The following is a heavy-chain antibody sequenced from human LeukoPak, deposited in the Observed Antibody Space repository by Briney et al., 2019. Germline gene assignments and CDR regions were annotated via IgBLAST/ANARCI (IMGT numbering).Heavy chain of an antibody. V-gene: IGHV3-23*01. CDR3: AKDRFYYDSSGIDAFDI. CDR1: GFTFSSYA. CDR2: ISGSGGST. Sequence: PVGSLRLSCAASGFTFSSYAMSWVRQAPGKGLEWVSAISGSGGSTYYADSVKGRFTISRDNSKNTLYLQMNSLRAEDTAVYYCAKDRFYYDSSGIDAFDIWGQGTMVTVSS. D-gene: IGHD3-22*01. J-gene: IGHJ3*02.